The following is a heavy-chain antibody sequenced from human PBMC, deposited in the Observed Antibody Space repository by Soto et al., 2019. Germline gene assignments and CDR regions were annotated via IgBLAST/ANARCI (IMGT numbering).Heavy chain of an antibody. CDR3: AKVEYSSSVGTYYYYGMDV. D-gene: IGHD6-6*01. V-gene: IGHV3-30*18. CDR2: ISYDGSNR. J-gene: IGHJ6*02. Sequence: QVQLVESGGGVVQPGRALRLSCAASGFTFSTYGMHWVRQAPGKGLEWVAIISYDGSNRYYADSVTGRFTTSSDNSTNTVYLQMNSLRADDTAVYYCAKVEYSSSVGTYYYYGMDVWGQGTTVTVSS. CDR1: GFTFSTYG.